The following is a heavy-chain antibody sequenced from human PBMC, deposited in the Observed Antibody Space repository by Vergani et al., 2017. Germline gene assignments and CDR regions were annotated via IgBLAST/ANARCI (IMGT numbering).Heavy chain of an antibody. J-gene: IGHJ4*02. V-gene: IGHV4-59*11. D-gene: IGHD3-16*01. CDR3: ARMGGYDEGEAFRIGLFDS. CDR2: IHYSENT. CDR1: FDSIRNLY. Sequence: QVKLQESGPGLVKSSETLSLICSVSFDSIRNLYCNWIRQPPGKGLAWIGSIHYSENTNYNPSLKTRVTISVDTSKNQFSLTLTSVTAADTAEYYCARMGGYDEGEAFRIGLFDSWGPGILVTVSS.